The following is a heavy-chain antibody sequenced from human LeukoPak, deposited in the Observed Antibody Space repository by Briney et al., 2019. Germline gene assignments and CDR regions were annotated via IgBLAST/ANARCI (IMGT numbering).Heavy chain of an antibody. CDR1: GFTVSSNY. Sequence: GGSLRLSCAASGFTVSSNYMSWVRQAPGKGLEWVSVIYSGGSTYYADSVKGRFTISRDNSKNTLYLQMNSLRAEDTAVYYCARDLGRLQGDYWGQGTLVTVSS. CDR3: ARDLGRLQGDY. CDR2: IYSGGST. V-gene: IGHV3-53*01. D-gene: IGHD4-11*01. J-gene: IGHJ4*02.